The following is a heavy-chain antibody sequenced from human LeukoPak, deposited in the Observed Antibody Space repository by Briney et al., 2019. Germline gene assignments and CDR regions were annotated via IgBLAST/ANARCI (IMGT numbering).Heavy chain of an antibody. Sequence: ASVKVSCKASGYPFTNCYVHWVRLAPGQGLEWLGWTHPVSGDTIYAQKFQGRATMTRDTSISTAYMELTSLTSDDTAVYYCARMTHTLGATYSHFDYWGQGTLVTVSS. CDR1: GYPFTNCY. D-gene: IGHD3-16*01. V-gene: IGHV1-2*02. CDR3: ARMTHTLGATYSHFDY. CDR2: THPVSGDT. J-gene: IGHJ4*02.